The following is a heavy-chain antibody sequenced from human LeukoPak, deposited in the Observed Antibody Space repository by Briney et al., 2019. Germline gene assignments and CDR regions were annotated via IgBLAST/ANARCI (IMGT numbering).Heavy chain of an antibody. CDR1: GFTFSSYS. V-gene: IGHV3-21*01. Sequence: GGSLRLSCAASGFTFSSYSMNWVRQAPGKGLEWVSSISSNSSYIYYADSVKGRFTISRDNAKNSLYLQVNSLRAEDTAVYYCARGFVVVPAAIYWGQGTLVTVSS. CDR2: ISSNSSYI. CDR3: ARGFVVVPAAIY. J-gene: IGHJ4*02. D-gene: IGHD2-2*01.